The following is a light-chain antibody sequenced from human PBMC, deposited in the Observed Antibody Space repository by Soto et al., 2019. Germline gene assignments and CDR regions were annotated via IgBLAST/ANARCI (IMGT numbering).Light chain of an antibody. CDR1: SSNIGKNH. V-gene: IGLV1-51*02. Sequence: QSALTQPPSVSAAPGQTVTISCSGSSSNIGKNHVSWYQQVPGTAPKLLIYESNKRPSGIPDRFSGSKSGTSATLGIAGLQTGDEADYYCGTWDSSLTAVLFGGGTKLTVL. J-gene: IGLJ2*01. CDR3: GTWDSSLTAVL. CDR2: ESN.